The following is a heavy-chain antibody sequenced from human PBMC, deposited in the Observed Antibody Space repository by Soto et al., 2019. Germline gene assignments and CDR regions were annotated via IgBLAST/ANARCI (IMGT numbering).Heavy chain of an antibody. Sequence: QVQLVQSGAEVKKPGSSVKVSCKASGGTFSSYAISWVRQAPGQGLEWMGGIIPIFGTANYAQKFQGRVTITADESTSTGYMELSSLRSEDTAVYYCARGYCSGGSCFSAMYYWGQGSLVTVSS. J-gene: IGHJ4*02. D-gene: IGHD2-15*01. CDR2: IIPIFGTA. CDR1: GGTFSSYA. CDR3: ARGYCSGGSCFSAMYY. V-gene: IGHV1-69*01.